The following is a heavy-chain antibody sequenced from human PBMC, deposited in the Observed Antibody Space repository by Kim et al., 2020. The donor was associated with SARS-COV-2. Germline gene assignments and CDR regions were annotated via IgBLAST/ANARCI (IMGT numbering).Heavy chain of an antibody. J-gene: IGHJ3*02. V-gene: IGHV3-30*18. D-gene: IGHD1-20*01. CDR1: GFTFSTYG. CDR3: AKSINWSARGALDI. CDR2: ISNDGSDE. Sequence: GGSLRLSCAASGFTFSTYGMHWVRQAAGKGLEWVAAISNDGSDEYYADSVKGRSSISRDNSKKTLSLQMNSLRPEDTAVYYCAKSINWSARGALDIWGQGTMATVS.